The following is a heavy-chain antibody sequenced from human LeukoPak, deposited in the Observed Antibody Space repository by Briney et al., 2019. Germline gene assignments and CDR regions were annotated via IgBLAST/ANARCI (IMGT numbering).Heavy chain of an antibody. D-gene: IGHD3-3*01. Sequence: PSETLSLTCTVSGGSISSGSYYWSWIRQPAGKGLEWIGRIYTSGSTNYNPSLKSRVTISVDTSKNQFSLKLSSVTAADTAVYYCARVEATYDFWSGYYMDVWGKGTTVTVSS. CDR1: GGSISSGSYY. V-gene: IGHV4-61*02. CDR3: ARVEATYDFWSGYYMDV. J-gene: IGHJ6*03. CDR2: IYTSGST.